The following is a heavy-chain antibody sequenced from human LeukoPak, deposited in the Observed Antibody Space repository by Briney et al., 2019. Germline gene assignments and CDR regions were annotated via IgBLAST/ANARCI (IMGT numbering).Heavy chain of an antibody. J-gene: IGHJ4*02. CDR1: GYTFTSYY. CDR2: INPSGGST. CDR3: ARDMRAAGKQDY. D-gene: IGHD6-19*01. V-gene: IGHV1-46*01. Sequence: GASVKVSCKASGYTFTSYYMHWVRQAPGQGLEWMGIINPSGGSTSYAQKFQGRVTTTRDMSTSTVYMELSSLRSEDTAVYYCARDMRAAGKQDYWGQGTLVTVSS.